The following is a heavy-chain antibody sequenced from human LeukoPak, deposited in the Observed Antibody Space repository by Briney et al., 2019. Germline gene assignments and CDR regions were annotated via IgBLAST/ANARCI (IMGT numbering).Heavy chain of an antibody. CDR3: ARDTRVAAVPYYYYYMDV. D-gene: IGHD6-13*01. Sequence: PSETLSLTCTVSGGSISSYYWSWIRQPAGKGLEWIGRIYTSGSTNYNPSLKSRVTMSVDTSKNQFSLKLSSVTAADTAVYYCARDTRVAAVPYYYYYMDVWGKGTTVTVSS. V-gene: IGHV4-4*07. CDR1: GGSISSYY. J-gene: IGHJ6*03. CDR2: IYTSGST.